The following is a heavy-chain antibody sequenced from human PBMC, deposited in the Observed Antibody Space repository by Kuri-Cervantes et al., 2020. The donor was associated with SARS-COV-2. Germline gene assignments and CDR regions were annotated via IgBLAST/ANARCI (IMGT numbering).Heavy chain of an antibody. D-gene: IGHD1-26*01. CDR2: ISYDGNE. V-gene: IGHV3-30*03. CDR1: GFTFSTYG. CDR3: AGFPEWELLPFDI. J-gene: IGHJ3*02. Sequence: GESLKISCAASGFTFSTYGMHWVRQAPGKGLEWVALISYDGNEYYADSVRGRFTISRDNSKNTLYLQLNNLRTEDTAVYYCAGFPEWELLPFDIWGQGTMVTGSS.